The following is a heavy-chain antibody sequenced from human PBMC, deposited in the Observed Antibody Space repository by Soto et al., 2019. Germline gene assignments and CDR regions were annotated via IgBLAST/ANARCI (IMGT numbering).Heavy chain of an antibody. V-gene: IGHV4-31*03. J-gene: IGHJ5*02. CDR2: IYYSGST. D-gene: IGHD2-15*01. CDR1: GGSISSGGYY. CDR3: AREYLSGGSPSYWFDP. Sequence: TLSLTCTLSGGSISSGGYYWSWIRQQQGKGLEWIGYIYYSGSTYYNPSLKSRVTISVDTSKNQFSLKLSSVTAADTAVYYCAREYLSGGSPSYWFDPWGQGTLVTVSS.